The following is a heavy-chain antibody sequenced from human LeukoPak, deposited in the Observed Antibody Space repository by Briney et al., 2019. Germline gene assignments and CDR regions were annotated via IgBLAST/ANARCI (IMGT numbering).Heavy chain of an antibody. CDR2: INPNSGAT. V-gene: IGHV1-2*02. CDR3: ARADIMHCGDY. J-gene: IGHJ4*02. CDR1: GYTFTGYY. D-gene: IGHD2-15*01. Sequence: GASVRVSCKASGYTFTGYYMHWVRQAPGQGLEWMGWINPNSGATNYAQKFQGRVTMTRDTSISTAYMELSRLRPDDTAVYYCARADIMHCGDYWGQGTLVTVSS.